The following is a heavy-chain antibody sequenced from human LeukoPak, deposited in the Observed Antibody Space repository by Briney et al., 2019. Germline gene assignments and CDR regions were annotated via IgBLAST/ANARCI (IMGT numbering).Heavy chain of an antibody. J-gene: IGHJ5*02. CDR3: ASLSIPGPFDP. CDR1: GYTVTRYY. CDR2: VNPNSGGT. Sequence: ASVKVSCKASGYTVTRYYMHWVRQAPGQGREWMGRVNPNSGGTNYAQKFQGRVTITRDTSISTAYMELSRLGSDDTAVDYCASLSIPGPFDPWGQGTLVTVSS. V-gene: IGHV1-2*06.